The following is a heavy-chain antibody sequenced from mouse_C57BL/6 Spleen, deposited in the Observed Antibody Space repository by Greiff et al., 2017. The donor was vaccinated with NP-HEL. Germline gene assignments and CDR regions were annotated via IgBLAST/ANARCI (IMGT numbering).Heavy chain of an antibody. D-gene: IGHD2-4*01. J-gene: IGHJ3*01. CDR3: ARSSSIYYDYDGGFAY. V-gene: IGHV2-6*03. CDR2: IWSDGST. Sequence: QVQLKESGPGLVAPSQSLSITCTVSGFSLTSYGVHWVRQPPGKGLEWLVVIWSDGSTTYNSALKSRLSISKDNSKSQVFLKMNSLQTDDTAMYYCARSSSIYYDYDGGFAYWGQGTLVTVSA. CDR1: GFSLTSYG.